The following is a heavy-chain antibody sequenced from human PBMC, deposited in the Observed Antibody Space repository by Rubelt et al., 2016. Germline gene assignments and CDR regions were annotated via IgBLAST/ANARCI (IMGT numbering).Heavy chain of an antibody. CDR2: INHSGST. Sequence: QVQLQQWGAGLLKPSETLSLTCAVYGGSFSGYYWSWIRQPPGKGLEWIGEINHSGSTNYNPSLKSRVTISVDTSKNEFSRKLSSVTAADTAVYYCATLRHYYYDSSGYGYWGQGTLVTVSS. D-gene: IGHD3-22*01. J-gene: IGHJ4*02. CDR1: GGSFSGYY. CDR3: ATLRHYYYDSSGYGY. V-gene: IGHV4-34*01.